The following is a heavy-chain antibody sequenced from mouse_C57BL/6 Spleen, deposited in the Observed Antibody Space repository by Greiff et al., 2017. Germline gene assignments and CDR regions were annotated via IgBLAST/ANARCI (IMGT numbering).Heavy chain of an antibody. CDR1: GFTFSSYA. CDR3: ARDHYSNYSAWFAY. V-gene: IGHV5-4*01. J-gene: IGHJ3*01. D-gene: IGHD2-5*01. Sequence: EVKLMESGGGLVKPGGSLKLSCAASGFTFSSYAMSWVRQTPEKRLEWVATISDGGSYTYYPDNVQGRFTISRDNAKNNLYLQMSHLKSEDTAMYYCARDHYSNYSAWFAYWGQGTLVTVSA. CDR2: ISDGGSYT.